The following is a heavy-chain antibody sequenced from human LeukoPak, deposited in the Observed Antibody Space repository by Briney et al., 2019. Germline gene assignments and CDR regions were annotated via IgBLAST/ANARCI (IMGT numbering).Heavy chain of an antibody. V-gene: IGHV1-58*01. D-gene: IGHD3-10*01. CDR1: GFTFSTSA. CDR3: ARESLGGFGELFY. Sequence: ASVKVSCKASGFTFSTSAVQWVRQARGQRLEWIGWIVVGSGDTDYAQKLQGRVTMTTDTSTSTAYMELRSLRSDDTAVYYCARESLGGFGELFYWGQGTLVTVSS. CDR2: IVVGSGDT. J-gene: IGHJ4*02.